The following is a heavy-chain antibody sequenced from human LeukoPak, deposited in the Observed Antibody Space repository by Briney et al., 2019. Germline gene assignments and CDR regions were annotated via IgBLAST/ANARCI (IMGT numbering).Heavy chain of an antibody. D-gene: IGHD3-16*01. V-gene: IGHV1-8*01. CDR2: MNPNNGNT. CDR3: ARLHWESGGIYFYYYMDV. Sequence: ASVKVSFKGSGYTFTSFDSNWARQAPGQGLEWMASMNPNNGNTAYARKFQGRVPMTSDTSIGTAYLELSALRSEDTAVYYCARLHWESGGIYFYYYMDVWGKGTTVTVSS. CDR1: GYTFTSFD. J-gene: IGHJ6*03.